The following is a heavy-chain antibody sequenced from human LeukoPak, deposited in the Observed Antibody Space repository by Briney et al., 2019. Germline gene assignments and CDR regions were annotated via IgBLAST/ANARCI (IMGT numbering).Heavy chain of an antibody. D-gene: IGHD3-16*01. CDR1: GGSISSDY. CDR3: ARHPRDGGGIYR. Sequence: SETLSLTCTVSGGSISSDYWSWIRQPPGKGLEWIGYIYYSGSTSYKPSLKSRVTISVDSSKNQISLKLSSVTAADTAVYYCARHPRDGGGIYRWGQGTLVTVSS. J-gene: IGHJ5*02. V-gene: IGHV4-59*08. CDR2: IYYSGST.